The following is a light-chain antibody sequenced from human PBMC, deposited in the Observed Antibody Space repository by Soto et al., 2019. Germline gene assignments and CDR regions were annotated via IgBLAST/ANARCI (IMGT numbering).Light chain of an antibody. CDR3: QQYGTPPPIT. CDR2: GAS. J-gene: IGKJ5*01. V-gene: IGKV3-20*01. Sequence: VLKDRPGTVSGSTVEIGGLSCRTSQSVSNNYLAWYQQKPGQAPRLLIYGASNRATGIPDRFSGSGSGTDFTLHTSRLEPDDIAAYPCQQYGTPPPITFGQGTKLDIK. CDR1: QSVSNNY.